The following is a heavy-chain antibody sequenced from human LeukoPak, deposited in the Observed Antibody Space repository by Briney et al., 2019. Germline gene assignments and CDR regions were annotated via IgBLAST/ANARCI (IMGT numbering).Heavy chain of an antibody. V-gene: IGHV4-34*01. CDR2: INHSGST. CDR1: GGSISSYY. CDR3: ARPLGYYGSGSFLDV. J-gene: IGHJ6*04. Sequence: SETLSLTCTVSGGSISSYYWSWIRQPPGKGLEWIGEINHSGSTNYNPSLKSRVTISVDTSKNQFSLKLSSVTAADTAVYYCARPLGYYGSGSFLDVWGKGTTVTISS. D-gene: IGHD3-10*01.